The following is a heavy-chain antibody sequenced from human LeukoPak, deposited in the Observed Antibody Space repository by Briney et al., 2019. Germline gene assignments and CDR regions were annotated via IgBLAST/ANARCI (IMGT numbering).Heavy chain of an antibody. D-gene: IGHD4-23*01. CDR3: ARGGSYGGYHSY. CDR2: ISPSGGTI. Sequence: GGSLRLSCAASGFTFSEYGLNWVRQAPGKGLEWVSYISPSGGTIYYADSVKGRLIISRDNARNSLYLQMNSLRAEDTALYYCARGGSYGGYHSYWGQGTLVTVSS. J-gene: IGHJ4*02. CDR1: GFTFSEYG. V-gene: IGHV3-48*01.